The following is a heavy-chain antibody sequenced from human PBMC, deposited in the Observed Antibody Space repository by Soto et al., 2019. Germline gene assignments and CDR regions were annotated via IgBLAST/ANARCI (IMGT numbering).Heavy chain of an antibody. V-gene: IGHV1-69*05. CDR2: IIPIFGTA. CDR3: AREVDTGIDSYYGMDV. Sequence: QVQLVQSGAEVKKPGSSVKVSCKASGGTFSSYAISWVRQAPGQGLEWMGGIIPIFGTANYAQKFQGRVTITXXEXTXXAYMELSSLRSEDTAVYYCAREVDTGIDSYYGMDVWGQGTTVTVSS. CDR1: GGTFSSYA. J-gene: IGHJ6*02. D-gene: IGHD5-18*01.